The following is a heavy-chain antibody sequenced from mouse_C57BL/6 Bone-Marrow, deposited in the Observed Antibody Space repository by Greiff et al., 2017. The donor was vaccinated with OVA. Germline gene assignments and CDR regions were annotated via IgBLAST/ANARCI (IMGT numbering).Heavy chain of an antibody. D-gene: IGHD1-1*01. CDR3: ARSVITTVAPFAY. J-gene: IGHJ3*01. Sequence: VQLQESGAELARPGASVKLSCKASGYTFTSYGISWVKQRTGQGLEWIGEIYPRSGNTYYNEKFKGKATLTADKSSSTAYMELRSLTSEDSAVYFGARSVITTVAPFAYWGQGTLVTVSA. V-gene: IGHV1-81*01. CDR2: IYPRSGNT. CDR1: GYTFTSYG.